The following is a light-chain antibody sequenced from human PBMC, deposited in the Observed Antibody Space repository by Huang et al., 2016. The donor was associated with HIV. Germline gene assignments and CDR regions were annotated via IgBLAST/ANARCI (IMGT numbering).Light chain of an antibody. CDR2: GAS. V-gene: IGKV3-20*01. CDR1: KSVSSSY. J-gene: IGKJ2*01. CDR3: QQYGSSPLYT. Sequence: EIVLTQSPGTLSWSPGQRATLSCWASKSVSSSYLAWYQQKPGQAPRRLIYGASGRATCIPDRFSGSGSGTDFTRTISRLEPEDFAVYYCQQYGSSPLYTFGQGTKLEIK.